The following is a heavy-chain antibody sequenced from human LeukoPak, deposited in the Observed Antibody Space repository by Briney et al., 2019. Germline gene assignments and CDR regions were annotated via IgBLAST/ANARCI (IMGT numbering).Heavy chain of an antibody. Sequence: ASVKVSCKASGYTFTNYGISWVRQAPGQGLEWMGWISAYNSNTNSAQKFQGRVTITADKSTSTAYMELSSLRSEDTAVYYCARDPSSGVAYWGQGTLVTVSS. V-gene: IGHV1-18*01. J-gene: IGHJ4*02. CDR3: ARDPSSGVAY. CDR1: GYTFTNYG. CDR2: ISAYNSNT. D-gene: IGHD3-10*01.